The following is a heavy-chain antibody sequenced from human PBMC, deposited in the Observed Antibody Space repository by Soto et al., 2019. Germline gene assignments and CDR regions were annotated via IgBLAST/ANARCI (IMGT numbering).Heavy chain of an antibody. CDR1: GFNVMSYW. Sequence: GGSLRLSCAVSGFNVMSYWMSGVRQAPGKGLEWVASIKDDGSEIYYLQSVRGRFSISRDSAGNALHLTMNYLSAEDTGVYFCARDIGFDYVNWGQGTLVTVSS. D-gene: IGHD3-16*01. CDR2: IKDDGSEI. V-gene: IGHV3-7*01. CDR3: ARDIGFDYVN. J-gene: IGHJ4*02.